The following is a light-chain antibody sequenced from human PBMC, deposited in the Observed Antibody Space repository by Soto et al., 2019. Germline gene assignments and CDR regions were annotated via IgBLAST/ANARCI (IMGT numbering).Light chain of an antibody. CDR1: SSNIGSHT. CDR3: ATWDDSLNGPV. J-gene: IGLJ7*01. Sequence: QTVVTQPPSVSAAPGQKVTISCSGSSSNIGSHTVNWYQQLPGTAPKLLIYTNNQRPSGVPDRFSGSKSGTSASLAISGLQSEDEADYYCATWDDSLNGPVFGGGTQLTVL. CDR2: TNN. V-gene: IGLV1-44*01.